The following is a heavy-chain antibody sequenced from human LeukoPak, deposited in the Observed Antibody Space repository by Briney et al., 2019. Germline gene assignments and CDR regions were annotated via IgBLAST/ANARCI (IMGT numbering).Heavy chain of an antibody. CDR1: GFTFSSYS. D-gene: IGHD6-6*01. CDR2: ISSGSSYI. V-gene: IGHV3-21*04. J-gene: IGHJ4*02. CDR3: ARFPPYSSYPYYFDY. Sequence: GGSLRLSCAASGFTFSSYSMNWVRQAPGKGLEWVSSISSGSSYIYYADSVKGRFTISRDNSKNTLYLQMNSLRAEDTAVYYCARFPPYSSYPYYFDYWGQGTLVTVSS.